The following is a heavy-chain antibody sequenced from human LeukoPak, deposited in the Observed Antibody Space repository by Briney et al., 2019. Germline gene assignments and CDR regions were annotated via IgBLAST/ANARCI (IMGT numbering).Heavy chain of an antibody. CDR1: GYTFTNYG. Sequence: ASVKVSCKASGYTFTNYGISWVRQAPGQGLEWMGWISAYNGNTNYAQKLQGRVTMTTDTSTSTAYMELRSLRSDDTAVYYCAREDSYYGSGSYYAFDYWGQGTLVTVSS. D-gene: IGHD3-10*01. CDR2: ISAYNGNT. CDR3: AREDSYYGSGSYYAFDY. V-gene: IGHV1-18*01. J-gene: IGHJ4*02.